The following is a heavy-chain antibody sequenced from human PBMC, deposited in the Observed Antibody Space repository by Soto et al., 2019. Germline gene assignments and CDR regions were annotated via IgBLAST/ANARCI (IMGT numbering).Heavy chain of an antibody. Sequence: PSETLSLTCTVSGGSVSSGSYYWSWIRQPPGKGLEWIGYIYYSGSTNYNPSLKSRVTISVDTSKNQFSLKLSSVTAADTAVYYCARREYPGYFDYWGQGTLVTVSS. V-gene: IGHV4-61*01. J-gene: IGHJ4*02. CDR1: GGSVSSGSYY. CDR3: ARREYPGYFDY. CDR2: IYYSGST.